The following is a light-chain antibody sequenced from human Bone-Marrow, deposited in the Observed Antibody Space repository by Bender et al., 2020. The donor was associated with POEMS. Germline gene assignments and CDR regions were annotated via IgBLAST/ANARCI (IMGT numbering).Light chain of an antibody. CDR1: GSDIGTYKY. Sequence: QSALTQPASVSGSPGQSITISCTGTGSDIGTYKYVSWYQQHPGEAPKLMIYDVSARPSGVSNRFSGSKSGNTASLTISGLLADDEADYYCSSYTTSSTLVFGGGTRLTVL. V-gene: IGLV2-14*01. CDR3: SSYTTSSTLV. J-gene: IGLJ2*01. CDR2: DVS.